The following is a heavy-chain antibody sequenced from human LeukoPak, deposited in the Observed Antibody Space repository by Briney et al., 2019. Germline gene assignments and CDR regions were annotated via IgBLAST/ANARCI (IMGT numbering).Heavy chain of an antibody. CDR1: GYTFTSYY. V-gene: IGHV1-46*03. CDR3: ARVASGYSYGRGKGPFDY. CDR2: INPSGGST. J-gene: IGHJ4*02. Sequence: ASVKVSCKASGYTFTSYYMHWVRQAHGQGLEWMGIINPSGGSTSYAQKFQGRVTMTRDTSTSTVYMELSSLRSEDTAVYYCARVASGYSYGRGKGPFDYWGQGTLVTVSS. D-gene: IGHD5-18*01.